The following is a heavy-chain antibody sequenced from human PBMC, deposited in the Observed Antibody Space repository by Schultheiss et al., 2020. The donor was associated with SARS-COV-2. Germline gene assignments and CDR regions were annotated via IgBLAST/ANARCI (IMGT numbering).Heavy chain of an antibody. Sequence: GGSLRLSCAASGFRFRDYYMSWIRQAPGKGLEWIAYIDSSSNYPKYADSVKGRFTTSRDNAKYSLYLQMNSLRVEDTAVYYCARDYGGMDVWGQGTTVTVSS. J-gene: IGHJ6*02. V-gene: IGHV3-11*06. D-gene: IGHD3-16*01. CDR2: IDSSSNYP. CDR1: GFRFRDYY. CDR3: ARDYGGMDV.